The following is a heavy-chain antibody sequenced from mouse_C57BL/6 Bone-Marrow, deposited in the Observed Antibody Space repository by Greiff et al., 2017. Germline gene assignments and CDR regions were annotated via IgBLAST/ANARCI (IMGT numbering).Heavy chain of an antibody. D-gene: IGHD3-1*01. CDR1: GYSITSDY. CDR3: ARYDILSDGMDY. Sequence: EVKLMESGPGLAKPSQTLSLTCSATGYSITSDYWNWIRKFPGNKLEYMGYISYSGSTYYYPSLISRISTTPDTSKNRYYLRLNSVTTEDTATYYWARYDILSDGMDYWGQGTSVTVSS. J-gene: IGHJ4*01. CDR2: ISYSGST. V-gene: IGHV3-8*01.